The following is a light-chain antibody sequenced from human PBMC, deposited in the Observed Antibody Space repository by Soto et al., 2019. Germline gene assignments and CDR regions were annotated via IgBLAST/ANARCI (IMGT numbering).Light chain of an antibody. J-gene: IGLJ1*01. Sequence: QSALTQPPSASGSPGQSVAISCTGTSSDVGGYNYVSWYQQHPGKAPKIMIYEVNKRPSGVPDRFSGSKSGNTASLTVSGLQAEDESYYYCSSYAGSSNVFGTGTKVTVL. CDR1: SSDVGGYNY. V-gene: IGLV2-8*01. CDR2: EVN. CDR3: SSYAGSSNV.